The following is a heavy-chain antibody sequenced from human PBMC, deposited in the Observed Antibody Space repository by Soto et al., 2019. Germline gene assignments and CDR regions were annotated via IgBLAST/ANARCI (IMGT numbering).Heavy chain of an antibody. J-gene: IGHJ4*02. V-gene: IGHV4-39*01. D-gene: IGHD3-9*01. Sequence: PSETLSLTCTVSGGSISSSSCYWGWIRQPPGKGLEWIGCIYYSGSTGYNPSLKSRVTISLDMPKNQFSLKLSSVTAADTAVYYCARHPGYYDILTGYTTYYFDSWGQGILVTVSS. CDR1: GGSISSSSCY. CDR3: ARHPGYYDILTGYTTYYFDS. CDR2: IYYSGST.